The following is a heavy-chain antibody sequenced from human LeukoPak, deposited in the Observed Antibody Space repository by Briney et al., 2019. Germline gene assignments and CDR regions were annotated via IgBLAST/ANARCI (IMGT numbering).Heavy chain of an antibody. CDR1: GYSFGSYW. CDR3: ARRCSGNCYSFDY. CDR2: IYPGDSDT. J-gene: IGHJ4*02. Sequence: PGESLKISCKGSGYSFGSYWIGWVRQMPGKGPEWMGVIYPGDSDTRYSPSFQGQVTISADKSISTAYLQWSSLKASDSAMYYCARRCSGNCYSFDYWGQGSLVTVSS. D-gene: IGHD2-21*02. V-gene: IGHV5-51*01.